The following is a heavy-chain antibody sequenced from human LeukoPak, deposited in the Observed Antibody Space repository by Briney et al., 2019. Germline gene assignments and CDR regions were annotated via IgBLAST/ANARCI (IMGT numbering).Heavy chain of an antibody. CDR2: INPNSGGT. Sequence: ASVKVSCKASGYTFTGYYMHWVRQAPGQGLEWMGRINPNSGGTNYAQKFQGRVTMTRDTSISTAYMELSRLRSGDTAVYYCASHTYYYDSSGYYYPDYWGQGTLVTVSS. V-gene: IGHV1-2*06. CDR3: ASHTYYYDSSGYYYPDY. D-gene: IGHD3-22*01. J-gene: IGHJ4*02. CDR1: GYTFTGYY.